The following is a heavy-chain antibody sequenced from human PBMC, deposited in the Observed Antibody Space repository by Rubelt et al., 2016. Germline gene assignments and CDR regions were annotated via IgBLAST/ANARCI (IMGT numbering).Heavy chain of an antibody. CDR2: ISSRSTYI. CDR3: ANAHDYTTSFRHFDY. D-gene: IGHD2/OR15-2a*01. Sequence: EVHLVESGGGLVKPGGSLRLSCAASGFTFSTYSMTWVRQAPGKGLEWVSSISSRSTYIFYADSVKGRFTISRDNAKDSLYLQMNSLRAEDTALYYWANAHDYTTSFRHFDYWGQGTLVTVSS. CDR1: GFTFSTYS. J-gene: IGHJ4*02. V-gene: IGHV3-21*04.